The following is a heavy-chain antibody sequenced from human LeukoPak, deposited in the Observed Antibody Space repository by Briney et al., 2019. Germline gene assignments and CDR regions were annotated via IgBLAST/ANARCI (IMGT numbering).Heavy chain of an antibody. Sequence: PSETLSLTCAVYGGSFSGYYWSWIRQPPGKGLEWIGYIYYSGSTNYNPSLKSRVTISVDTSKNQFSLKLSSVTAADTAVYYCARSSGSYSPFGAFDIWGQGTMVTVSS. CDR2: IYYSGST. J-gene: IGHJ3*02. V-gene: IGHV4-59*08. CDR3: ARSSGSYSPFGAFDI. CDR1: GGSFSGYY. D-gene: IGHD1-26*01.